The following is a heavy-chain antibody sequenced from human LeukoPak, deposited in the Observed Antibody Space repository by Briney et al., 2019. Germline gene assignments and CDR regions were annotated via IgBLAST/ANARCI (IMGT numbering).Heavy chain of an antibody. V-gene: IGHV1-46*01. D-gene: IGHD6-19*01. J-gene: IGHJ4*02. CDR1: GYTFTSYY. Sequence: GASVKVSCKASGYTFTSYYMHWVRQAPGQGLEWMGIINPSGGTTNYAQKFQGRVTMTRDTSTSTVYMELSSLRAEDTAVYYCAKSNSRQWLINFDYWGQGTLVTVSS. CDR2: INPSGGTT. CDR3: AKSNSRQWLINFDY.